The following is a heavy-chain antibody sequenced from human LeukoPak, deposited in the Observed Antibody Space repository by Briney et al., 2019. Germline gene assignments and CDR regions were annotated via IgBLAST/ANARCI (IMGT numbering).Heavy chain of an antibody. J-gene: IGHJ4*02. V-gene: IGHV3-30*18. CDR2: ISYDGSNK. Sequence: PGGSLRLSCAASGFTFSSYGMHWVRQAPGKGLEWVAVISYDGSNKYYADSVKGRFTISRDNSKNTLYPQMNSLRAEDTAVYYCAKDPDTAMVTSPDYWGQGTLVTVSS. CDR3: AKDPDTAMVTSPDY. D-gene: IGHD5-18*01. CDR1: GFTFSSYG.